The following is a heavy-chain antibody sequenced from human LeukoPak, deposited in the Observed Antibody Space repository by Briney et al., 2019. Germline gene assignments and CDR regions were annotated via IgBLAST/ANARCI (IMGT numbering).Heavy chain of an antibody. CDR3: ARESDRHHDLWSGYLALDY. Sequence: GGSLRLSCAASGFTFGSYSMNWVRQTPGKGLEWIPYISPVKNTIYYADSVKGRFTISRDNAKNSLDLQMNSLRAEDTAVYYCARESDRHHDLWSGYLALDYWGQGTLVTVSS. CDR2: ISPVKNTI. CDR1: GFTFGSYS. D-gene: IGHD3-3*01. J-gene: IGHJ4*02. V-gene: IGHV3-48*01.